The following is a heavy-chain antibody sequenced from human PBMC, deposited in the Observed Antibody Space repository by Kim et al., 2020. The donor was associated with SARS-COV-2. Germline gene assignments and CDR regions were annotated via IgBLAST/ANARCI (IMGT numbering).Heavy chain of an antibody. D-gene: IGHD3-10*01. CDR3: ARDWAYSYGSGSYLFDY. CDR2: ISYEGSNK. V-gene: IGHV3-30*04. CDR1: GFTFDTYS. J-gene: IGHJ4*02. Sequence: GGSLRLSCASSGFTFDTYSMHWVRQAPGKGLEWVAFISYEGSNKYYADSVKGRFTISRESSKSTLYLQMNSLRAEDTAVYYCARDWAYSYGSGSYLFDYWGQGTLVTVSS.